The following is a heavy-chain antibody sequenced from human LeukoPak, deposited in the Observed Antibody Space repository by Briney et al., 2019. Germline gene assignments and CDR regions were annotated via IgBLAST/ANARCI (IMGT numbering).Heavy chain of an antibody. Sequence: SVKVSCKASGGAFSSYAISWVRQAPGQGLEWMGGIIPIFGTANYAQKFQGRVTITADESTSTAYMELSSLRSEDTAVYYCARGHIVVVPATDHNYYYYMDVWGKGTTVTISS. CDR3: ARGHIVVVPATDHNYYYYMDV. CDR1: GGAFSSYA. J-gene: IGHJ6*03. V-gene: IGHV1-69*13. CDR2: IIPIFGTA. D-gene: IGHD2-2*01.